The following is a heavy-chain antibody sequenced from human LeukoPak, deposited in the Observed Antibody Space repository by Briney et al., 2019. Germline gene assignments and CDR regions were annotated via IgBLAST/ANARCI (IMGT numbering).Heavy chain of an antibody. CDR3: AKGAMVITFGGVIDEGYYFDY. CDR2: ISYDGSNK. V-gene: IGHV3-30*18. CDR1: GFTFSSYG. J-gene: IGHJ4*02. Sequence: GGSLRLSCAASGFTFSSYGMHWVRQAPGKGLEWVAVISYDGSNKYYADSVKGRFTISRDNSKNTLYLQTNSLRAEDTAVYYCAKGAMVITFGGVIDEGYYFDYWGQGTLVTVSS. D-gene: IGHD3-16*02.